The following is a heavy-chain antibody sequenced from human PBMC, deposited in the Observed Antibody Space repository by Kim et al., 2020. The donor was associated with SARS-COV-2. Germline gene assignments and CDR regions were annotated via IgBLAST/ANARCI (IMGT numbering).Heavy chain of an antibody. CDR2: IGGSGGTT. Sequence: GGSRRLSCATSGFTFSRFAMNWFRQAPGKGREWVSAIGGSGGTTYYAESVKDRFTISRDNSKNTVFLQMRSLRVEDTAVYYRAKVGSGCYVGTDAFYIWG. CDR1: GFTFSRFA. J-gene: IGHJ3*02. V-gene: IGHV3-23*01. D-gene: IGHD1-26*01. CDR3: AKVGSGCYVGTDAFYI.